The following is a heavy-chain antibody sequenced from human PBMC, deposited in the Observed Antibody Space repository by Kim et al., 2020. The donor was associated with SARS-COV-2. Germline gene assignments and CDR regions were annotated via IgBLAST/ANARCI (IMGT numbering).Heavy chain of an antibody. V-gene: IGHV3-30*18. CDR3: AKVRQWLVFDDAFDI. D-gene: IGHD6-19*01. Sequence: GGSLRLSCAASGFTFSSYGMHWVRQAPGKGLEWVAVISYDGSNKYYADSVKGRFTISRDNSKNTLYLQMNSLRAEDTAVYYCAKVRQWLVFDDAFDIWGQGTMVTVSS. CDR2: ISYDGSNK. J-gene: IGHJ3*02. CDR1: GFTFSSYG.